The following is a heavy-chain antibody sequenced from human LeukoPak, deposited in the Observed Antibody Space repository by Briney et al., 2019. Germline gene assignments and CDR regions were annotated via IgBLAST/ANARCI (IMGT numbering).Heavy chain of an antibody. Sequence: KPSETLSLTCTLSGGSISSSSYYWGWIRQPPGKGLEWIGSIYYSGSTYYNPSLKSRVTISVDTSKNQFSLKLSSLTAADTAVYYCARWYDYVWGSQVRNGFDYWGQGTLVTVSS. J-gene: IGHJ4*02. CDR3: ARWYDYVWGSQVRNGFDY. CDR2: IYYSGST. CDR1: GGSISSSSYY. D-gene: IGHD3-16*01. V-gene: IGHV4-39*01.